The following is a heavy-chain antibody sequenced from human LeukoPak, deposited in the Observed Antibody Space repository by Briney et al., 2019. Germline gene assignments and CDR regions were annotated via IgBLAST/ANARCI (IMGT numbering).Heavy chain of an antibody. V-gene: IGHV1-69*13. CDR3: AGGGATRVDFDY. CDR1: GYTFTSYG. Sequence: SVKVSCKASGYTFTSYGISWVRQAPGQGLEWMGGIIPIFGTANYAQKFQGRVTITADESTSTAYVELSSLRSEDTAGYYCAGGGATRVDFDYWGQGTLVTVSS. D-gene: IGHD1-26*01. J-gene: IGHJ4*02. CDR2: IIPIFGTA.